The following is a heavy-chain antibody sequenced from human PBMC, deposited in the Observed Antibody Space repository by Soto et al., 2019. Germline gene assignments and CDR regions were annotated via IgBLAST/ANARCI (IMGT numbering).Heavy chain of an antibody. Sequence: PGVSLRLSCAASGFTFKNFAVSWVRQAPGKGMEWVSAIGGSGSSANYADSVKGRFTVSRDDSKSTLYLQMSGLRVDDTALYYCAKDAVAYNGEWDWFDRWGQGTLVTVSS. J-gene: IGHJ5*02. D-gene: IGHD3-10*01. CDR2: IGGSGSSA. CDR1: GFTFKNFA. V-gene: IGHV3-23*01. CDR3: AKDAVAYNGEWDWFDR.